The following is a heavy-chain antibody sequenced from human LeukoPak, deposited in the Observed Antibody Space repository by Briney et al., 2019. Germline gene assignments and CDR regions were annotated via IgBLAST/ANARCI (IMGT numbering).Heavy chain of an antibody. V-gene: IGHV3-30*03. CDR2: ISYDGSNK. CDR1: GFTFSSYG. J-gene: IGHJ3*02. D-gene: IGHD2-15*01. Sequence: GRSLRLSCAASGFTFSSYGMHWVRQAPGKGLEWVAVISYDGSNKYYVDSVKGRFTISRDNAKNSLYLQMNSLRAEDTAVYYCARDLRDIVVVVAASGDAFDIWGQGTMVTVSS. CDR3: ARDLRDIVVVVAASGDAFDI.